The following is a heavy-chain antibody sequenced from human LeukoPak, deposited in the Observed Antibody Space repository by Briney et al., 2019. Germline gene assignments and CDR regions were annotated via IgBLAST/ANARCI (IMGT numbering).Heavy chain of an antibody. V-gene: IGHV4-4*07. Sequence: SETLSLTCTVSGASINNYYWSWIRQPAGRGLEWLGRIYTRGSTNYNPSLKSRVTMSVDTSKNQFSLKLSYVAAADTAVYYCARGRYCSADICSGGDAFDIWGQGTMVSVSS. CDR3: ARGRYCSADICSGGDAFDI. CDR2: IYTRGST. J-gene: IGHJ3*02. CDR1: GASINNYY. D-gene: IGHD2-15*01.